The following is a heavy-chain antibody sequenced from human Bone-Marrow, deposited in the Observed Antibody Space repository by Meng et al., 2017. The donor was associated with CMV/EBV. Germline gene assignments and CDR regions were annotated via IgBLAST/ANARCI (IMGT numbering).Heavy chain of an antibody. CDR2: ISSSGSTI. CDR3: ARDRAGSYPNWFDP. D-gene: IGHD1-26*01. Sequence: SEFTCIDYYIGWIRQAPGKGLEWVSYISSSGSTIYYADSVKGRFTISRDNAKNSLYLQMNSLRAEDTAVYYCARDRAGSYPNWFDPWGQGTLVTVSS. J-gene: IGHJ5*02. CDR1: EFTCIDYY. V-gene: IGHV3-11*01.